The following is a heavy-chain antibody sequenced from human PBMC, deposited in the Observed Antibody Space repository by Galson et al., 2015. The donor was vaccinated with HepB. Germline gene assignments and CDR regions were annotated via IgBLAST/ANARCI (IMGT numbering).Heavy chain of an antibody. CDR1: GYTFTSYY. V-gene: IGHV1-46*01. J-gene: IGHJ6*02. D-gene: IGHD6-6*01. Sequence: SVKVSCKASGYTFTSYYIHWVRQAPGQGLEWMGVINPSGTGTSYAQKFRGRVTMTRDTSTSTAYMELSSLGSEDTAMYYCATLSRSSLDYQNGMDVWGQGTTVTVSS. CDR2: INPSGTGT. CDR3: ATLSRSSLDYQNGMDV.